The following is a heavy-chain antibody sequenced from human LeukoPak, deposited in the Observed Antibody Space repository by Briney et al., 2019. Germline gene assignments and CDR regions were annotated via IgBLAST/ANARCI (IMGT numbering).Heavy chain of an antibody. CDR2: IQYDGSNK. CDR1: AFTFSTYG. D-gene: IGHD2-2*01. J-gene: IGHJ4*02. V-gene: IGHV3-30*02. CDR3: AKGHCSSTSCYGTGFDY. Sequence: GGSLRLSCAASAFTFSTYGMHWVRQAPGKGLEWVAFIQYDGSNKYYADSVKGRFTISRDNSKNTLFLQMNSLRAEDTAVYYCAKGHCSSTSCYGTGFDYWGQGTLVTVSS.